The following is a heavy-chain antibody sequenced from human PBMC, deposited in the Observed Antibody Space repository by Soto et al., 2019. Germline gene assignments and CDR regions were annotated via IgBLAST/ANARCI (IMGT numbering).Heavy chain of an antibody. D-gene: IGHD6-19*01. Sequence: HPGGSLRLSCAASGFTFSSYAMSWVRQAPGKGLEWVSAISGSGGSTYYADSVKGRFTISRDNSKNTLYLQMNSLRAEDTAVYYCAKESKVRGIAVAGTGRPFDYWGQGTLVTVSS. J-gene: IGHJ4*02. CDR3: AKESKVRGIAVAGTGRPFDY. CDR2: ISGSGGST. CDR1: GFTFSSYA. V-gene: IGHV3-23*01.